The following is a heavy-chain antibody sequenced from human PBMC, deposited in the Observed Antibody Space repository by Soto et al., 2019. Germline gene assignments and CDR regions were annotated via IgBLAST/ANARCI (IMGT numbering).Heavy chain of an antibody. V-gene: IGHV3-23*01. CDR3: ERYLPVVRYYGMDV. CDR1: GFTFSSYA. CDR2: IGESGTPT. Sequence: EVQLLESGGGLVQPGGSLRLSCAASGFTFSSYAMKWVLQAPGTGLEWVSLIGESGTPTYYADSVKGRFTISRDNSGNTLFLEMYSLRAEDTAVYYCERYLPVVRYYGMDVWGQGTTVTVSS. J-gene: IGHJ6*02. D-gene: IGHD2-2*01.